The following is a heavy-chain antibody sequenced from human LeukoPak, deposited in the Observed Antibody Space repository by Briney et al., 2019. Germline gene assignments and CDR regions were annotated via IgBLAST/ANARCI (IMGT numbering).Heavy chain of an antibody. Sequence: GASVKVSCKASGYTFTGYYMHWVRQAPGQGLEWMGWINPNSGGTNYAQKFQGRVTMIRDTSISTAYMELSRLRSDDTAVYYCAREATSLGVVKGFDPWGQGTLVTVSS. CDR2: INPNSGGT. CDR1: GYTFTGYY. D-gene: IGHD3-3*01. CDR3: AREATSLGVVKGFDP. J-gene: IGHJ5*02. V-gene: IGHV1-2*02.